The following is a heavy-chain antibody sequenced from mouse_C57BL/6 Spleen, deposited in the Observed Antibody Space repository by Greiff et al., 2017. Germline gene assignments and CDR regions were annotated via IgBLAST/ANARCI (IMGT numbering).Heavy chain of an antibody. V-gene: IGHV1-82*01. D-gene: IGHD4-1*01. Sequence: QVQLQQSGPELVKPGASVKISCKASGYAFSSSWMNWVKQGPGKGLEWIGRIYPGDGDTNYNGKFKGKTTLTADKSSCTAYMQLSSLTSEDSAVYFCARGTGTPYWGQGTLVTVSA. J-gene: IGHJ3*01. CDR1: GYAFSSSW. CDR3: ARGTGTPY. CDR2: IYPGDGDT.